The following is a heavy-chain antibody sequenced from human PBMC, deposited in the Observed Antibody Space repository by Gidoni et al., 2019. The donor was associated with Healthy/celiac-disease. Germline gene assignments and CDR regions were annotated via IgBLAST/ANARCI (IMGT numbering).Heavy chain of an antibody. CDR2: IYYSGST. D-gene: IGHD3-10*01. Sequence: QVQLQESGPGLVKPSETLSLTCTVSGGSISSYYWSWVRQPPGKGLEWIGYIYYSGSTNYNPSLKSRVTISVDTSKNQFSLKLSSVTAADTAVYYCARVLWFGELLGAFGIWGQGTMVTVSS. J-gene: IGHJ3*02. CDR1: GGSISSYY. V-gene: IGHV4-59*01. CDR3: ARVLWFGELLGAFGI.